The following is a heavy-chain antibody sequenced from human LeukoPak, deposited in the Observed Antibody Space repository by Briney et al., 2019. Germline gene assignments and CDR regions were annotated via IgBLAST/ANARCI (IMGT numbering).Heavy chain of an antibody. V-gene: IGHV3-66*01. CDR2: IYSGGSI. Sequence: PGGSLRLSCAVSGFTVSNTFMSWVRQAPGKGLEWVSVIYSGGSIYYVDSVKDRFTISRDNAKNSLYVQMNGLRAEDTAVYYCARDVRAGNFDYWGQGTLVTVSS. CDR3: ARDVRAGNFDY. D-gene: IGHD3-10*01. J-gene: IGHJ4*02. CDR1: GFTVSNTF.